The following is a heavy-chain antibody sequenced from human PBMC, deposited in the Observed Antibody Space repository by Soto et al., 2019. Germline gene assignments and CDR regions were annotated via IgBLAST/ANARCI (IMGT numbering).Heavy chain of an antibody. CDR1: GYSFTSHW. J-gene: IGHJ3*01. CDR3: VSPAGATTFDDFDV. CDR2: IFPANFDA. V-gene: IGHV5-51*01. D-gene: IGHD1-26*01. Sequence: PGESLKISCKGSGYSFTSHWIGWVRQMPGKGLEWMAIIFPANFDAKYSPSFQGQVTISVDKSINTAYLQWNSLKASDTAIYYCVSPAGATTFDDFDVWGQGTVVTVSS.